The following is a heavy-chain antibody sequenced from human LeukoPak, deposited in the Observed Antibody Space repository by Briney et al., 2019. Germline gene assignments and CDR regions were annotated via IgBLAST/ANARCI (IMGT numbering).Heavy chain of an antibody. CDR3: ARGAAAGPAYAIFDY. CDR2: IYHSGST. V-gene: IGHV4-38-2*02. D-gene: IGHD6-13*01. J-gene: IGHJ4*02. CDR1: GYSISSGYY. Sequence: SETLSLTCTVSGYSISSGYYWGWIRQPPGKGLAWIGSIYHSGSTYYNPSLKSRVTISVDTSKNQFSLKLSSVTAADTAVYYCARGAAAGPAYAIFDYWGQGSLVTVSS.